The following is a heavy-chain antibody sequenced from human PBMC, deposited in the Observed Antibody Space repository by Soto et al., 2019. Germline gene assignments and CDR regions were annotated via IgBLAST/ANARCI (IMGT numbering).Heavy chain of an antibody. CDR3: ATKDVVSGYDWFYYYYGMDV. CDR2: IYYSGST. J-gene: IGHJ6*02. Sequence: SETLYLTCTVSGGSISSSSYYWGWIRQPPGKGLEWIGSIYYSGSTYYNPSLKSRVTISVDTSKNQFSLKLSSVTAADTAVYYCATKDVVSGYDWFYYYYGMDVWGQGTTVTVSS. D-gene: IGHD5-12*01. CDR1: GGSISSSSYY. V-gene: IGHV4-39*01.